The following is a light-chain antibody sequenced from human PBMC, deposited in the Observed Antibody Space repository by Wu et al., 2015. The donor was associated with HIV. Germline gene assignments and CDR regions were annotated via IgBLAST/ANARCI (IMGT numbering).Light chain of an antibody. CDR3: QQHTNWPLT. CDR2: GAS. CDR1: QSFSSS. J-gene: IGKJ5*01. V-gene: IGKV3-11*01. Sequence: EIVLTQSPATLSLSPGERASLSCRASQSFSSSLAWYQQKPGQAPRLLIYGASNRATGIPARFSGSGSGTDFTLSISSLEPEDFAVYFCQQHTNWPLTFGQGTRLEIK.